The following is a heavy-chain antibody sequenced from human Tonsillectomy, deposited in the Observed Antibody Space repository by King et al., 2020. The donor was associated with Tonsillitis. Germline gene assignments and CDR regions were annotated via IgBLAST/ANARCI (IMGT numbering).Heavy chain of an antibody. Sequence: QLVQSGAEVKKPGASVKVSCKASGYTFTGHYMHWVRQAPGQGLEWMGWTHPNGVGTIYAQKFQGRVTMNRDTSISTAHMELSRLRSDDTAVYYCARGDRYSGYDSLDYWGQGTLVTVSS. CDR3: ARGDRYSGYDSLDY. J-gene: IGHJ4*02. D-gene: IGHD5-12*01. V-gene: IGHV1-2*02. CDR2: THPNGVGT. CDR1: GYTFTGHY.